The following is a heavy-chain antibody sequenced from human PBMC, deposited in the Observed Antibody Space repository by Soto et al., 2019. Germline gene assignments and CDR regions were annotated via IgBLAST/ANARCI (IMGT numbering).Heavy chain of an antibody. CDR2: IYYSGST. CDR3: ARDRSNSPDYFDY. V-gene: IGHV4-30-4*01. D-gene: IGHD6-6*01. CDR1: GGSISSDDYY. J-gene: IGHJ4*02. Sequence: QVQLQESGPGLVKPSQTLSLTCTVSGGSISSDDYYWSWIRQPPGKGLEWIGYIYYSGSTSYNPSLKSRLTISLDTSRNKCSLRLSTVSAADTAVYYCARDRSNSPDYFDYWGQGTLVTVSS.